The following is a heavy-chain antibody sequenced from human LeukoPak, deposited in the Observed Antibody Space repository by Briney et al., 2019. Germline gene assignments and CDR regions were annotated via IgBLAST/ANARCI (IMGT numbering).Heavy chain of an antibody. Sequence: GGSLRLSRAASGFTFSSYEMNWVRQAPGKGLEWVSYISSSGSTIYYADSVKGRFTISRDNAKNSLYLQMNSLRAEDTAVYYCARGYYYDSSGYYGDYYGMDVWGQGTTVTVSS. CDR2: ISSSGSTI. CDR3: ARGYYYDSSGYYGDYYGMDV. J-gene: IGHJ6*02. V-gene: IGHV3-48*03. CDR1: GFTFSSYE. D-gene: IGHD3-22*01.